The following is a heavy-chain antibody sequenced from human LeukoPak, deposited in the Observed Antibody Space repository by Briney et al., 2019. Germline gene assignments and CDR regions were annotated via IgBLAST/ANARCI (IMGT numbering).Heavy chain of an antibody. CDR3: ARGAYDSSGYYPQDY. CDR1: GFTFSDYY. Sequence: PGGSLRLSCAASGFTFSDYYMSWIRQAPGEGLEWVSYISSSGSTIYYADSVKGRFTISRDNAKNSLYLQLNSLRAEDTAVYYCARGAYDSSGYYPQDYWGQGNLVTVSS. D-gene: IGHD3-22*01. J-gene: IGHJ4*02. CDR2: ISSSGSTI. V-gene: IGHV3-11*04.